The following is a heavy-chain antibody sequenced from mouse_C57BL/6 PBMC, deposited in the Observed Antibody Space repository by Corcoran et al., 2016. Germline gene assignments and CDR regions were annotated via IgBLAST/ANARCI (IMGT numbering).Heavy chain of an antibody. CDR3: AREDGSSPGWFAY. J-gene: IGHJ3*01. CDR1: GYTFTTYG. CDR2: INTYSGVP. Sequence: QIQLVQSGPELKKPGETVKISCKASGYTFTTYGMSWVKQAPGKGLKWMGWINTYSGVPTYADDFKGRFAFSLETSASTAYLQINNLKNEDTATYCCAREDGSSPGWFAYWGPGTLVTLSA. V-gene: IGHV9-3*01. D-gene: IGHD1-1*01.